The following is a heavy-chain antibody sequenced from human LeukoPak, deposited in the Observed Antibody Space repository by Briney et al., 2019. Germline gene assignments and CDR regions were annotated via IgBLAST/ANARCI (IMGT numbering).Heavy chain of an antibody. D-gene: IGHD5-24*01. V-gene: IGHV3-7*01. Sequence: GGSLRLSCSGSGYTFTNYWMSWVRQAPEKGLEWVANIRQDGNEKHYADSVKGRFTIFRDNAKNSLYLQMSSLRAEDSAIYYCARDYNYTTRDCIFNHWGQGTLVTVSS. J-gene: IGHJ4*02. CDR2: IRQDGNEK. CDR3: ARDYNYTTRDCIFNH. CDR1: GYTFTNYW.